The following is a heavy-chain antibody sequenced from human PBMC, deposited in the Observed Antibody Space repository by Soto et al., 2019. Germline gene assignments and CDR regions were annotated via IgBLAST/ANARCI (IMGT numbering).Heavy chain of an antibody. CDR3: ARAGLRRYYFDY. D-gene: IGHD3-16*02. V-gene: IGHV4-30-2*01. J-gene: IGHJ4*02. CDR2: VYHSGST. CDR1: GGSISSGGYS. Sequence: SETLSLTCAVSGGSISSGGYSWSWIRQPPGKGLEWIGYVYHSGSTYYNPSLKSRVTISVDRSKNQFSLKLSSVTAADTAVYYCARAGLRRYYFDYWGQGTLVTVS.